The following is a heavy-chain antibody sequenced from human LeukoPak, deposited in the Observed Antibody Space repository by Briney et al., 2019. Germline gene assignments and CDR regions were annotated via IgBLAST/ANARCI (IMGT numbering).Heavy chain of an antibody. V-gene: IGHV4-38-2*01. D-gene: IGHD4-23*01. CDR1: YY. Sequence: YYXGWIRQPPGKGLEWIGSIYHSGSTYYNPSLKSRVTISVDTSKNQFSLKLSSVTAADTAVYYCARLIYGGNPNDAFDIWGQGTMVTVSS. CDR2: IYHSGST. J-gene: IGHJ3*02. CDR3: ARLIYGGNPNDAFDI.